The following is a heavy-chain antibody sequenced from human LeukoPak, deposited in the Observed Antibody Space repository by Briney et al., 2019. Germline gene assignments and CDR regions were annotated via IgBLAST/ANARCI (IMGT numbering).Heavy chain of an antibody. CDR2: IIPIFGTA. V-gene: IGHV1-69*13. Sequence: ASVKVSCKASGGTFSSYAISWVRRAPGQGLEWMGGIIPIFGTANYAQKFQGRVTITADESASTAYMELSSLRSEDTAVYYCARVWDVLRFLEWPPNWFDPWGQGTLVTVSS. CDR3: ARVWDVLRFLEWPPNWFDP. D-gene: IGHD3-3*01. CDR1: GGTFSSYA. J-gene: IGHJ5*02.